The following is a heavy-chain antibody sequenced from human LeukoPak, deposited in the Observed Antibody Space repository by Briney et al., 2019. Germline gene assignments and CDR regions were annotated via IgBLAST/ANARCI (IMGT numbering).Heavy chain of an antibody. J-gene: IGHJ4*02. Sequence: SETLSLTYTVSGGSISSGSYYWSCIRQPAGKGLEWIGRIYTSGSTNYNPSLKSRVTISVDTSKNQFSLKLSSVTAADTAVYYCARDGDYGRSRFMINFDYWGQGTLVTVSS. CDR1: GGSISSGSYY. CDR3: ARDGDYGRSRFMINFDY. V-gene: IGHV4-61*02. D-gene: IGHD4-17*01. CDR2: IYTSGST.